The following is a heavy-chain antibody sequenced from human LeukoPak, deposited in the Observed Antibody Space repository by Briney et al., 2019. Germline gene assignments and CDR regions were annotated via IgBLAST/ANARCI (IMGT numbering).Heavy chain of an antibody. CDR2: IIPIFGTA. V-gene: IGHV1-69*13. CDR3: ASLYDIVGTTVDY. CDR1: GGTFSSYA. Sequence: SVKVSCKASGGTFSSYAISWVRQAPGQGLEWMGGIIPIFGTANYAQKFQGRVTITADESTSTAYMELSSLRSEDTAVYYCASLYDIVGTTVDYWGQGTLVTVSS. D-gene: IGHD1-26*01. J-gene: IGHJ4*02.